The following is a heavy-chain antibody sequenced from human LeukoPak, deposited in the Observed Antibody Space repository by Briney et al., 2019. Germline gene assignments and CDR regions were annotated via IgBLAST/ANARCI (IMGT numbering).Heavy chain of an antibody. CDR2: TYQRSKWHN. CDR1: GDSVASKSAA. D-gene: IGHD3-10*01. V-gene: IGHV6-1*01. Sequence: SQTLSLTCAISGDSVASKSAAWNWIRQSPSRGLEWLGRTYQRSKWHNDYAVSVKSRITINPDTFKNQFSLQLNSVTPEDTAVYYCAIDGKYYGLGSRLDWFDPWGQGTLVTVSS. J-gene: IGHJ5*02. CDR3: AIDGKYYGLGSRLDWFDP.